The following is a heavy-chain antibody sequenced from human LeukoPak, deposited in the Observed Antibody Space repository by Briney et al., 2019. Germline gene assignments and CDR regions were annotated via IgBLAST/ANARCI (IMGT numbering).Heavy chain of an antibody. CDR3: ATSPPVVPAAITAFDI. CDR1: GGSINSYY. D-gene: IGHD2-2*01. V-gene: IGHV4-4*07. J-gene: IGHJ3*02. Sequence: SETMSLTCTVSGGSINSYYWSWIRQSAGKGLEWIGRIYTSGSTPDYSPSLKSRVTMSIDTSKNQFSLQLSSVTAADTAVYYCATSPPVVPAAITAFDIWGQGTMVTVSS. CDR2: IYTSGSTP.